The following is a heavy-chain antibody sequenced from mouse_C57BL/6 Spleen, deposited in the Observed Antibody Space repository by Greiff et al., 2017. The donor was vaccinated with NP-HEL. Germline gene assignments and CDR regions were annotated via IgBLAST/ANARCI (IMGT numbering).Heavy chain of an antibody. CDR2: IYPGDGDT. V-gene: IGHV1-80*01. Sequence: QVQLQQSGAELVKPGASVKISCKASGYAFSSYWMNWVKQRPGKGLEWIGQIYPGDGDTNYNGKFKGKATLTADKSSSTAYMQLSSLTSEDSAVYFCAREEDYDRAWFAYWGQGTLVTVSA. CDR1: GYAFSSYW. CDR3: AREEDYDRAWFAY. D-gene: IGHD2-4*01. J-gene: IGHJ3*01.